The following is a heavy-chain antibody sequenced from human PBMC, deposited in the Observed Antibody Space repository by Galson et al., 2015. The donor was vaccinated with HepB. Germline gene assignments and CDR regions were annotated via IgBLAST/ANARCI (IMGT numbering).Heavy chain of an antibody. CDR1: GGSTSSYY. J-gene: IGHJ4*02. V-gene: IGHV4-59*01. CDR3: AREANDILTGYYTFDY. CDR2: IYYSGGT. D-gene: IGHD3-9*01. Sequence: SETLSLTCTVSGGSTSSYYWSWIRQPPGKGLEWIGYIYYSGGTNYNPSLKSRVTISVDTSKNQFSLKLSSVTAADTAVYYCAREANDILTGYYTFDYWGQGTLVTVSS.